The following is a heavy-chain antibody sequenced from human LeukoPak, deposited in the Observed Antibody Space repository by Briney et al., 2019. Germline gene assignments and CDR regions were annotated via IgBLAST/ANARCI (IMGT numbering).Heavy chain of an antibody. V-gene: IGHV3-30*04. D-gene: IGHD1-14*01. Sequence: GGSLRLSCAASGFTFSNYAMHWVRQAPGKGLEWVAVISYDGSDIYYADSVKGRFTISRDNSKNTLYLQMNSLRAEDTSVYYCTGSFGIYFDYWGQGTLVTVSS. J-gene: IGHJ4*02. CDR1: GFTFSNYA. CDR2: ISYDGSDI. CDR3: TGSFGIYFDY.